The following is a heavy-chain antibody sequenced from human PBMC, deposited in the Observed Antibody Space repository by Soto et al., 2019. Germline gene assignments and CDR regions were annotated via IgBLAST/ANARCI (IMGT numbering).Heavy chain of an antibody. D-gene: IGHD6-19*01. J-gene: IGHJ4*02. CDR2: INSRSTDI. CDR1: GFTLSTYS. Sequence: EVRLVESGGGLVKPGGSLRLSCVASGFTLSTYSMSRVRQAPGKGLEWVSSINSRSTDIYYADSVKGRFTIFRDNAKNSLSLQMNSVRVVDTALYYCATEGAWQWLVYWGQGTLVTVSS. V-gene: IGHV3-21*02. CDR3: ATEGAWQWLVY.